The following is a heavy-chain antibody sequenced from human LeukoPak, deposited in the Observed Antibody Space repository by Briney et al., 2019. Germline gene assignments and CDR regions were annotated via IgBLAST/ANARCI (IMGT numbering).Heavy chain of an antibody. CDR3: ARRPGSSWYAAFDT. V-gene: IGHV4-34*01. CDR2: INHSGST. D-gene: IGHD6-13*01. CDR1: GGSFSGYY. J-gene: IGHJ3*02. Sequence: SETLSLTCAVYGGSFSGYYWSWIRQPPGKGLEWIGEINHSGSTNYNPSLKSPVTISVDTAKNQFSLKLSSVTAADTAVYYCARRPGSSWYAAFDTWGQGTMVTVSS.